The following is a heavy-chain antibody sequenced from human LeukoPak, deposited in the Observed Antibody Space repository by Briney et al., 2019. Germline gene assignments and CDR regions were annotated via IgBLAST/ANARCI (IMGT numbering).Heavy chain of an antibody. D-gene: IGHD3-16*01. J-gene: IGHJ4*02. Sequence: ASVKVSCKASGYTFTSYYMHWVRQAPGQGLEWMGIINPSGGSTSYAQKFQGRVTMTRDTSTSTVYMELSSLRSEDTAVYYCARYTGTGYGRFYFDHWGQGSLVTVSS. CDR3: ARYTGTGYGRFYFDH. CDR1: GYTFTSYY. V-gene: IGHV1-46*01. CDR2: INPSGGST.